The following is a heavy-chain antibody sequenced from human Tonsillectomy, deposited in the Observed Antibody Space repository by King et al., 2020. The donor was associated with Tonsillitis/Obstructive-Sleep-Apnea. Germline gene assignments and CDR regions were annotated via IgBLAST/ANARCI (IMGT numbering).Heavy chain of an antibody. CDR3: ASKSRNSSWGDYYNYMDV. CDR1: GGSVSSTDYY. D-gene: IGHD6-6*01. Sequence: QLQESGPGLVKPSENLSLACTVSGGSVSSTDYYWGWIRQPPXKGLEWIGTIYYDGTTYYNPPLKSRVTISGAPSKNQFSLKLNSVTAAATAVNYCASKSRNSSWGDYYNYMDVWGXXTTVTVSS. J-gene: IGHJ6*03. CDR2: IYYDGTT. V-gene: IGHV4-39*01.